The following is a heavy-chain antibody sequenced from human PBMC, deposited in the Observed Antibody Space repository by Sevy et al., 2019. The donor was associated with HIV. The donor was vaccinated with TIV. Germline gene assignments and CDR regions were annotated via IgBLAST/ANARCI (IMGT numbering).Heavy chain of an antibody. J-gene: IGHJ1*01. CDR2: INWNGKIT. D-gene: IGHD2-21*02. CDR1: GFIFDNYV. Sequence: GGSLRLSCVGSGFIFDNYVLHWVRQAPGRGPEWVSLINWNGKITSYADSVKGRFTISRDNSKKSLYLQMNNLRPEDTALYYCAKSDCGGDCRVLQHWGQGTLVTVSS. CDR3: AKSDCGGDCRVLQH. V-gene: IGHV3-43D*03.